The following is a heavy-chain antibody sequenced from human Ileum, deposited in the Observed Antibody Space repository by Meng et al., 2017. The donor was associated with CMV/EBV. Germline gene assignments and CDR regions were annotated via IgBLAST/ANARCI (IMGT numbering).Heavy chain of an antibody. CDR1: GFSFNIYA. J-gene: IGHJ4*02. Sequence: GGSLRLSCAASGFSFNIYAMHWVRQAPGKGLEYVSYIRSDGSITRYADSVKARFTISRDNSKNTLYLQMGTLRPEDTAVYYCARGKEVEFDSWGQETLVTVSS. CDR2: IRSDGSIT. CDR3: ARGKEVEFDS. V-gene: IGHV3-64*02.